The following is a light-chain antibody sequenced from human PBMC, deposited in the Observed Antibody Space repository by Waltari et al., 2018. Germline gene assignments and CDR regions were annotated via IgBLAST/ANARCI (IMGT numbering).Light chain of an antibody. Sequence: QSALTQPASVSGSPGQSITISCTGTSSDVGGYNYVSWYQQHPGKAPTLMIYDVSNRPSGVSNGFSASKDGNTASLTSSGLQAEDEADYYCSSYTSSTVVFGGGTKLTVL. V-gene: IGLV2-14*03. J-gene: IGLJ2*01. CDR3: SSYTSSTVV. CDR2: DVS. CDR1: SSDVGGYNY.